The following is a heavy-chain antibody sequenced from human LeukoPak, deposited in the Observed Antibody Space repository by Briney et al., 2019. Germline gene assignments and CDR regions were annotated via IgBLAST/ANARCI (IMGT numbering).Heavy chain of an antibody. D-gene: IGHD5-18*01. CDR3: ARDQGYSYGHSFDY. CDR2: ITYDGSNK. J-gene: IGHJ4*02. Sequence: PGGSLRLSCAASGFTYSSHNMHWVRQAPGKGLEWVALITYDGSNKYYADSVKGRFTISRDNSKNTLYVQMNSLRAEDTAVYYCARDQGYSYGHSFDYWGQGTLVTVSS. V-gene: IGHV3-30-3*01. CDR1: GFTYSSHN.